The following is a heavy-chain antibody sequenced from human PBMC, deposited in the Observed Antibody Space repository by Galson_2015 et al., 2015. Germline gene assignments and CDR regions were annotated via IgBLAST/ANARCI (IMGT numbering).Heavy chain of an antibody. D-gene: IGHD5-18*01. J-gene: IGHJ3*02. Sequence: TLSLTCTVSGGSISSGSYYWSWIRQPAGKGLEWIGRIYTSGSTNYNPSLKSRVTISVDTSKNQFSLKLSSVTAADTAVYYCARDGYSYPDAFDIWGQGTMVTVSS. CDR2: IYTSGST. CDR3: ARDGYSYPDAFDI. CDR1: GGSISSGSYY. V-gene: IGHV4-61*02.